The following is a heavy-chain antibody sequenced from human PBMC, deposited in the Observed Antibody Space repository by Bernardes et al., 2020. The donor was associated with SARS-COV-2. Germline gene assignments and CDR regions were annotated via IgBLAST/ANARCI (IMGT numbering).Heavy chain of an antibody. CDR1: GYTLTELS. D-gene: IGHD3-16*02. CDR2: FDPEDGET. CDR3: ATVPMITFGGVIVPYYYYGMDV. Sequence: ASVKVSCKVSGYTLTELSMHWVRQAPGKGLEWMGGFDPEDGETIYAQKFQGRVTMTEDTSTDTAYMELSSLRSEDTAVYYCATVPMITFGGVIVPYYYYGMDVWGQGTTVTVSS. J-gene: IGHJ6*02. V-gene: IGHV1-24*01.